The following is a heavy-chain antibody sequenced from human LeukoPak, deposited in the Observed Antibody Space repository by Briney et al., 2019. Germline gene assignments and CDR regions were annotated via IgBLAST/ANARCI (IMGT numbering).Heavy chain of an antibody. V-gene: IGHV3-7*01. CDR3: ARSYDDYYYYYMDV. CDR1: GFTFSNYW. CDR2: IKQDGSEI. J-gene: IGHJ6*03. D-gene: IGHD3-16*01. Sequence: GGSLRLSCADSGFTFSNYWMSWVRQAPGKGLEWVANIKQDGSEIYYVDSVKGRFTISRDNTKNSLYLQMNSLRAEDSAVYYCARSYDDYYYYYMDVWGKGTTVTVSS.